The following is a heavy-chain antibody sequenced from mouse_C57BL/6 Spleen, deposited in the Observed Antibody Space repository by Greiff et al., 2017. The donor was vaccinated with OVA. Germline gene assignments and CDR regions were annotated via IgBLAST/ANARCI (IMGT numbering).Heavy chain of an antibody. CDR1: GYTFTSYD. CDR2: IYPRDGST. V-gene: IGHV1-85*01. D-gene: IGHD1-1*01. CDR3: ARGGSYEGYYYAMDY. J-gene: IGHJ4*01. Sequence: QVQLKESGPELVKPGASVKLSCKASGYTFTSYDINWVKQRPGQGLEWIGWIYPRDGSTKYNEKFKGKATLTVDTSSSTAYMELHSLTSEDSAVYFCARGGSYEGYYYAMDYWGQGTSVTVSS.